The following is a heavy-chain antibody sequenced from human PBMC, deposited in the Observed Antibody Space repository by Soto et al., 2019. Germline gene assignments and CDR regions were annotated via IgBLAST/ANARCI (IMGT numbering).Heavy chain of an antibody. CDR2: LSYDGSDK. D-gene: IGHD5-18*01. V-gene: IGHV3-30-3*01. CDR3: ARWNVQHDSYGYF. Sequence: QVQLVESGGGVVQPGRSLKLSCAASGFTFSTYPMHWLRQAPGKGLEWVALLSYDGSDKYYADPVKGRFSISRDNPQNTLYLQMHSLRAEDTAVYYCARWNVQHDSYGYFWGQGTLVTVSS. J-gene: IGHJ4*02. CDR1: GFTFSTYP.